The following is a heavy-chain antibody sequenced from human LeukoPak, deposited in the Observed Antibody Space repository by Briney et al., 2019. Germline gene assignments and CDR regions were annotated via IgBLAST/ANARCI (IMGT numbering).Heavy chain of an antibody. J-gene: IGHJ4*02. CDR1: GYTFTSYG. V-gene: IGHV1-18*01. D-gene: IGHD5-18*01. CDR3: ARGSYGYGGTPFDY. Sequence: ASVKVSCKASGYTFTSYGISWVRQAPGQGLEWMGWISAYNGNTNYAQKFQGRVTITADKSTSTAYMELSSLRSEDTAVYYCARGSYGYGGTPFDYWGQGTLVTVSS. CDR2: ISAYNGNT.